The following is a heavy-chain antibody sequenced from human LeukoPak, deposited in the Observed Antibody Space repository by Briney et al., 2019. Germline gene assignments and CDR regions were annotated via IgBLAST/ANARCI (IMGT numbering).Heavy chain of an antibody. D-gene: IGHD3-22*01. V-gene: IGHV4-59*01. CDR1: GGSISSYY. CDR3: AMSQTGGYYYVL. J-gene: IGHJ4*02. Sequence: SETLSLTCTVSGGSISSYYWGWIRQPPGKGLEWLGYIYYTGTTNYSPSLRSRLTMSLDTSKNQFSLRLTSVTAADSAVYYCAMSQTGGYYYVLWGQGTLVTVSS. CDR2: IYYTGTT.